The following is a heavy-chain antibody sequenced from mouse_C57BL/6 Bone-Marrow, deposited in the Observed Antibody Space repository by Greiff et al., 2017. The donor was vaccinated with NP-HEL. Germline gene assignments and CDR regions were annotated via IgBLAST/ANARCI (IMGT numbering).Heavy chain of an antibody. D-gene: IGHD2-5*01. CDR3: AREGAYYSNLFDY. CDR2: IYPYNDGT. J-gene: IGHJ2*01. CDR1: GYTFTSYV. V-gene: IGHV1-14*01. Sequence: VQLKESGPELVKPGASVKMSCKASGYTFTSYVMHWVKQKPGQGLEWIGNIYPYNDGTKYNEKFKGKATLTSDKSSSTAYMELSSLTSEDSAVYYCAREGAYYSNLFDYWGQGTTLTVSS.